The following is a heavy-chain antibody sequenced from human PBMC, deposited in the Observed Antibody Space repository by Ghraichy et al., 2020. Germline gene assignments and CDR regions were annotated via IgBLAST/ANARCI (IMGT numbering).Heavy chain of an antibody. Sequence: GGSLRLSCAASGFTFDDYGMSWVRQAPGKGLEWVSGINWNGGSTGYADSVKGRFTISRDNAKNSLYLQMNSLRAEDTALYYCARNLVGYYDILTGYYLFDYWGQGTLVTVSS. CDR3: ARNLVGYYDILTGYYLFDY. D-gene: IGHD3-9*01. J-gene: IGHJ4*02. V-gene: IGHV3-20*04. CDR1: GFTFDDYG. CDR2: INWNGGST.